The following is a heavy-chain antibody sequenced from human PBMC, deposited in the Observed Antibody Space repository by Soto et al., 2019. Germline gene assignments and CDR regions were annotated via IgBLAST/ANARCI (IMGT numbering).Heavy chain of an antibody. CDR1: GGSISSYY. V-gene: IGHV4-59*12. CDR3: ARDRQWLVSVSIDY. D-gene: IGHD6-19*01. Sequence: SETLSLTCTVSGGSISSYYWSWIRQPPGKGLEWIGYIYYSGSTNYNPSLKSRVTISVDTSKNQFSLKLSSVTAADTAVYYCARDRQWLVSVSIDYWGQGTLVTVSS. CDR2: IYYSGST. J-gene: IGHJ4*02.